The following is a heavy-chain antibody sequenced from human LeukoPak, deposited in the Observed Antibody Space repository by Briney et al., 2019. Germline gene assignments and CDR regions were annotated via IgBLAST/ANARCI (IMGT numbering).Heavy chain of an antibody. D-gene: IGHD2-2*01. V-gene: IGHV3-11*06. Sequence: GGSLRLSCAASGFTFSDYYMSWIRQAPGKGLEWVSYISDSSYTNYADSVKGRFTISRDNAKDSLYLHMNSLRAEDTAVYYCARERGTSNHNAFDIWGQGTMVTVSS. CDR3: ARERGTSNHNAFDI. CDR2: ISDSSYT. CDR1: GFTFSDYY. J-gene: IGHJ3*02.